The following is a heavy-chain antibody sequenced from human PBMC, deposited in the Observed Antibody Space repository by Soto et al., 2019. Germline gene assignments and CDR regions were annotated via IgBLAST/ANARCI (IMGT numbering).Heavy chain of an antibody. D-gene: IGHD3-9*01. CDR1: GFTFSSYG. CDR2: LSYDGSNK. J-gene: IGHJ4*02. Sequence: QVQLVESGGGVVQPGRSLRLSCAASGFTFSSYGMHWVRQAPGKGLEWVAVLSYDGSNKYYAGSVKGRFTISRDNAKNTLYLQMNSLGAAETAVYYCAKGKRGYYDCDVGYHFDYWGQGTLGSVSS. CDR3: AKGKRGYYDCDVGYHFDY. V-gene: IGHV3-30*18.